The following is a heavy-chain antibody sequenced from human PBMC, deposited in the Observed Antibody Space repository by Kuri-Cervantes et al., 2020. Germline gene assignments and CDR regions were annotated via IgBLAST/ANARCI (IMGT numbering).Heavy chain of an antibody. D-gene: IGHD3-9*01. V-gene: IGHV4-39*02. J-gene: IGHJ6*02. Sequence: GSLRLSCTVSGGSISSSSYYWGWIRQPPGKGLEWIGSIYYSGSTYYNLSLKSRVTISVDTSKNQFSLKLSSVTPEDTAVYYCARELRYFDWLSNYYYYGMDVWGQGTTVTVSS. CDR3: ARELRYFDWLSNYYYYGMDV. CDR2: IYYSGST. CDR1: GGSISSSSYY.